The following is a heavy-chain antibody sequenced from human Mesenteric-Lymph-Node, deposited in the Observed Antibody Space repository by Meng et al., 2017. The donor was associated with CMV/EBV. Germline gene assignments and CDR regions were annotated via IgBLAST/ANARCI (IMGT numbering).Heavy chain of an antibody. CDR2: ITTSNDI. Sequence: GGSLRLSCAASGFTFSSYNMNWVRQAPGKGLEWVSFITTSNDIDVADSVRGRFTISRDNAKNSLYLHMDSLRSEDTAVYYCARGDPGIAVEDDYWGQGTLVTVSS. D-gene: IGHD6-19*01. CDR3: ARGDPGIAVEDDY. V-gene: IGHV3-21*04. CDR1: GFTFSSYN. J-gene: IGHJ4*02.